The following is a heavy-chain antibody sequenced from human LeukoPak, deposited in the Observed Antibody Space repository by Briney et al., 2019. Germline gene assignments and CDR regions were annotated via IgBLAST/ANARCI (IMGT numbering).Heavy chain of an antibody. J-gene: IGHJ5*02. D-gene: IGHD6-19*01. CDR1: GYTFTSYA. V-gene: IGHV1-3*01. CDR2: INAGNGNT. CDR3: ARDRGHSSGWYREDWFDP. Sequence: ASVKVSCKASGYTFTSYAMHWVRQDPGQRLEWMGWINAGNGNTKYSQKFQGRVTITRDTSASTTYMELSSLRSEDTAVYYCARDRGHSSGWYREDWFDPWGQGTLVTVFS.